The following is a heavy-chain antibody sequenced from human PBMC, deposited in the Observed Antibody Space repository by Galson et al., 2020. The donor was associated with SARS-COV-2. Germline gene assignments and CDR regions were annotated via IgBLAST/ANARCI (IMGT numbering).Heavy chain of an antibody. V-gene: IGHV3-33*01. CDR1: GFTLSDHA. Sequence: GGTMKLSCTASGFTLSDHAMHWVRPAPGKGLEWVAQIFFDGSEKYYGDSVRGRFTISRDSSKNTVYLEMNNLRVDDTAVYYCARDGQSSRGWAFDYWGQGTLLTVSS. CDR3: ARDGQSSRGWAFDY. J-gene: IGHJ4*02. CDR2: IFFDGSEK. D-gene: IGHD6-19*01.